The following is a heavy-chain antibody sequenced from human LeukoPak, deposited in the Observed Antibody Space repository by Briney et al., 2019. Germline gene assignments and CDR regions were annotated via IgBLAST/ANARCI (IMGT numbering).Heavy chain of an antibody. J-gene: IGHJ5*02. CDR1: GFTFSDSA. D-gene: IGHD2-2*01. V-gene: IGHV3-73*01. CDR2: IRSKANKYAT. CDR3: VKPALDCSSIGCYSWFDP. Sequence: GGSLRLSCAASGFTFSDSAMHWVRQASGKGLEWVGRIRSKANKYATAYAASVRGRFTISRDNSKNTLYLQMSSLRAEDTAVYYCVKPALDCSSIGCYSWFDPWGQGTLVTVSS.